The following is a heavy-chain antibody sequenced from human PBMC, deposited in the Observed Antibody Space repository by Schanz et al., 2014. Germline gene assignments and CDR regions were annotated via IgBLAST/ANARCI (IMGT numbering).Heavy chain of an antibody. J-gene: IGHJ4*02. V-gene: IGHV3-30*02. CDR2: IWFDGSNQ. CDR3: AKERLGGSYRDGSYFYDY. D-gene: IGHD1-26*01. CDR1: GFTFSNYG. Sequence: QVQLVESGGGVVQPGGSLRLSCAASGFTFSNYGMHWVRQSPGKGLEWVAIIWFDGSNQYYADSVKGRFTISRDNSKNTLYLQMNSLRVEDTALYYCAKERLGGSYRDGSYFYDYWGQGTLVTVSS.